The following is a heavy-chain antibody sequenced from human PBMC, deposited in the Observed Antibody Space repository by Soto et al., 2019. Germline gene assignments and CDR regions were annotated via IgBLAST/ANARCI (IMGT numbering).Heavy chain of an antibody. CDR2: MNPNSGNT. V-gene: IGHV1-8*01. D-gene: IGHD3-10*02. J-gene: IGHJ6*02. CDR3: AREALFRMDV. Sequence: QVQLVQSGAEVKKPGASVKVSCKASGYTFTSYDINWVRQATGQGLEWMGWMNPNSGNTVYAQKFQGRVTMTRNTSIRTAYMVLSNLSSEDTAVYYCAREALFRMDVWGQGTTVTVSS. CDR1: GYTFTSYD.